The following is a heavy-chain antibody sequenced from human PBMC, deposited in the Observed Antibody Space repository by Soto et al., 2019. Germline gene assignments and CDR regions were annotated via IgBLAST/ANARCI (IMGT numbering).Heavy chain of an antibody. V-gene: IGHV1-69*13. CDR2: IIPIFGTA. Sequence: ASVKVSCKASGGTFSSYAISWVRQAPGQGLEWMGGIIPIFGTANYAQKFQGRVTITADESTSTAYMELSSLRSEDTAVYYCARVSEDCSGGSCVHYYYYGMDVWGQGTTVTVSS. J-gene: IGHJ6*02. D-gene: IGHD2-15*01. CDR1: GGTFSSYA. CDR3: ARVSEDCSGGSCVHYYYYGMDV.